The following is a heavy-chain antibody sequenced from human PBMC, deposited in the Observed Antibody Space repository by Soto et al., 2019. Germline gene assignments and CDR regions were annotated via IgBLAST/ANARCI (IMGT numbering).Heavy chain of an antibody. D-gene: IGHD3-3*01. V-gene: IGHV4-34*01. CDR1: GGSFSGYY. Sequence: PSEILSLTCAVYGGSFSGYYWSWIRQPPGKGLEWIGEINHSGSTNYNPSLKSRVTISVDTSKNQFSLKLSSVTAADTAVYYCARGAGVRFLEWLYDYWGQGTLVTVSS. CDR2: INHSGST. CDR3: ARGAGVRFLEWLYDY. J-gene: IGHJ4*02.